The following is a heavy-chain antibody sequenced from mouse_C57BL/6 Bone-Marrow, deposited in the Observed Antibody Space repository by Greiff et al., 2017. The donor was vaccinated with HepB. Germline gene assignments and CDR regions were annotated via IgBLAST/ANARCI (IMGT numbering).Heavy chain of an antibody. J-gene: IGHJ4*01. CDR3: ARQLRNYAMDY. CDR1: GYTFTSYW. CDR2: IYPGDGDT. Sequence: QVQLQQPGAELVRPGTSVKLSCKASGYTFTSYWMHWVKQRPGKGLEWIGRIYPGDGDTNYNGKFKGKATLTADKSSSTAYMQLSSLTSEDSAVYFCARQLRNYAMDYWGQGTSVTVSS. V-gene: IGHV1-82*01. D-gene: IGHD3-2*02.